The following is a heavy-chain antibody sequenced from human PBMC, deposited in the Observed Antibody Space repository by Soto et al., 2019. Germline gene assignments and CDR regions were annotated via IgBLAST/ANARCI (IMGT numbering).Heavy chain of an antibody. D-gene: IGHD2-2*01. J-gene: IGHJ3*02. CDR2: IYYSGST. Sequence: SETLSLTCTVSGGSISSYYWSWIRQPPGKGLEWIGYIYYSGSTNYNPSLKSRVTISVDTSKNQFSLKLSSVTAADTAVYYCARVTLAYCSSTSCPSEYAFDIWGQGTMVTVSS. CDR3: ARVTLAYCSSTSCPSEYAFDI. V-gene: IGHV4-59*01. CDR1: GGSISSYY.